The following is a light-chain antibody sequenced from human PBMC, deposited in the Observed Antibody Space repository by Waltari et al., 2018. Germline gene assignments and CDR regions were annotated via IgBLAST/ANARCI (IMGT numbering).Light chain of an antibody. CDR3: QHYVRLPVT. V-gene: IGKV3-20*01. J-gene: IGKJ1*01. CDR2: DAY. CDR1: PSIGKY. Sequence: DIVLTQFPGTLSLSAGERATLSCRASPSIGKYLAWDQLRPGQAPRLLIYDAYIRAAGIPDRFSGSGSVTDFSLTISRLEPDDFAMYYGQHYVRLPVTFGQGTKVEIK.